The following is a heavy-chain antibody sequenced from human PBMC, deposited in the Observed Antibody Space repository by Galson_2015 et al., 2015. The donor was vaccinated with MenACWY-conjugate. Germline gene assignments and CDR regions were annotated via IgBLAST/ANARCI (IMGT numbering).Heavy chain of an antibody. CDR1: GFTFSNYG. V-gene: IGHV3-30*02. J-gene: IGHJ6*02. D-gene: IGHD4-17*01. CDR2: IRYDGENK. Sequence: SLRLSCAASGFTFSNYGMHWVRQTPGKGLEWVSFIRYDGENKYYADSVKGRFTISRDNAKNTLFLQINSLRAEDTAVYFCVRESTSLTTFGMDDWGQGT. CDR3: VRESTSLTTFGMDD.